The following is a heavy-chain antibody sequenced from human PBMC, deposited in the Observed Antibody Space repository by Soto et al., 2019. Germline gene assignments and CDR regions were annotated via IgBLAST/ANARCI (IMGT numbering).Heavy chain of an antibody. CDR3: AKDSCSSPSCYLNY. D-gene: IGHD2-2*01. Sequence: EVHLVESGGGLVQPGRSLRLSCAASGFTFDDYAMHWVRQSPGKGLEWVSGLSWNGDNIDYADSVKGRFTVSRDNAKNSLYLQMNSLRPEDTALYYCAKDSCSSPSCYLNYWGQGTLVTVSS. CDR2: LSWNGDNI. V-gene: IGHV3-9*01. CDR1: GFTFDDYA. J-gene: IGHJ4*02.